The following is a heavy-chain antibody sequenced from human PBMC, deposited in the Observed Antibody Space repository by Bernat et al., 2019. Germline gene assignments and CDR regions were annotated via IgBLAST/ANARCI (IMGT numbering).Heavy chain of an antibody. D-gene: IGHD3-16*01. J-gene: IGHJ4*02. Sequence: EVQLVESGGGLVQPGGSLRLSCAASGFTFNTYWMSWARQAPGKGLEWVANIKQDGSEKYYVDSVKGRFTVSRDNAKNSLFLQMNSLRAEDTAVYYCARDGGETTWGMVDYWGQGTLVTVSS. V-gene: IGHV3-7*03. CDR1: GFTFNTYW. CDR2: IKQDGSEK. CDR3: ARDGGETTWGMVDY.